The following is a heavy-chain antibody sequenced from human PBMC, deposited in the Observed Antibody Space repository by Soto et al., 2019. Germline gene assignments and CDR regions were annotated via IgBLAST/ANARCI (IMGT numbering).Heavy chain of an antibody. J-gene: IGHJ5*02. CDR3: VRTAREGAVAPHWFDR. CDR1: GASIRSTDYY. D-gene: IGHD2-21*02. Sequence: RSLTCTVSGASIRSTDYYWSWIRQAPGKGLEWIGYVYYTGSAYYNPSLMSRLTISVDTSKNQFSLKLTSVTAAETAVYYCVRTAREGAVAPHWFDRWGQGTQVTVSS. V-gene: IGHV4-30-4*01. CDR2: VYYTGSA.